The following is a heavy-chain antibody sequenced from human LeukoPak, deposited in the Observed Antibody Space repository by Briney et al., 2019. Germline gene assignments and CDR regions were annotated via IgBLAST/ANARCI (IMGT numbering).Heavy chain of an antibody. CDR3: ARDGYSGYDSPYYYYGMDV. V-gene: IGHV4-59*01. CDR2: IYYSGST. J-gene: IGHJ6*02. D-gene: IGHD5-12*01. CDR1: GGSISSYY. Sequence: PSETLSLTCTVSGGSISSYYWSWIRQPPGKGLEWIGYIYYSGSTNYNPSLKSRVTISVDTSKNQFSLKLSSVTAADTAVYYCARDGYSGYDSPYYYYGMDVWGQGTTVTVSS.